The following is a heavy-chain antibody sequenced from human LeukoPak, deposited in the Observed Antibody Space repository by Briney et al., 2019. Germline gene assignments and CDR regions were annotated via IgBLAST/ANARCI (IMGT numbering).Heavy chain of an antibody. J-gene: IGHJ5*02. CDR2: IYYSWST. V-gene: IGHV4-59*01. Sequence: PSETLSLTCTVSGGSISSYYWSWIRQPPGKGLEWIGYIYYSWSTNYNPSLKSRVTISVDTSKNQFSLKLSSVTDADTAVYYCARGGYYGSGNDFRFDPWGQGTLVTVSS. CDR3: ARGGYYGSGNDFRFDP. D-gene: IGHD3-10*01. CDR1: GGSISSYY.